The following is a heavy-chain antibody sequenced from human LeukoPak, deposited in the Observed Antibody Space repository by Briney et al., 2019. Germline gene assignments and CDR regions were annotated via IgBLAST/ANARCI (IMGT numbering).Heavy chain of an antibody. V-gene: IGHV4-31*03. Sequence: SETLSLTCTVSGGSIGGGGYYWTWIRQHPGKGLEWIAYIYYSGSTYYNPSLKSRATISADTSNNQFSLELTSVTAADTAVYYCARGVVVVPASYFDYWGQGTLVTVSS. CDR1: GGSIGGGGYY. CDR2: IYYSGST. J-gene: IGHJ4*02. D-gene: IGHD2-2*01. CDR3: ARGVVVVPASYFDY.